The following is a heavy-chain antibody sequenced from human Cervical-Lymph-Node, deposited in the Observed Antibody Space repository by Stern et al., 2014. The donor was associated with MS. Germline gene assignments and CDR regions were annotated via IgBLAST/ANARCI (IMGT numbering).Heavy chain of an antibody. D-gene: IGHD6-19*01. CDR2: IIPISGKT. Sequence: QEQLVASGAEVKKPGSSVKVSCKASGGTFNRHAFSWVRQAPGQGLEWMGGIIPISGKTHYAQKFQDRVKLGADEFTTTAFMELSSLRSEDAAVYYCASSYTGWDNPYHFYGMDVWGQGTAVTVSS. CDR1: GGTFNRHA. CDR3: ASSYTGWDNPYHFYGMDV. V-gene: IGHV1-69*01. J-gene: IGHJ6*02.